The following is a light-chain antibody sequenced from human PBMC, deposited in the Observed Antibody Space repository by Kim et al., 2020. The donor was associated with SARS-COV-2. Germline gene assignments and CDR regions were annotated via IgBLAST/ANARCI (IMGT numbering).Light chain of an antibody. Sequence: GQRVTRSCSGSSPNIGRNFVYWYQQFPGTAPKLLIYSNTQRPSGVPDRFSGSKSGTSASLAISGLRSEDEADYYCVVWDDSLSGWLFGGGTKLTVL. J-gene: IGLJ3*02. CDR2: SNT. V-gene: IGLV1-47*01. CDR1: SPNIGRNF. CDR3: VVWDDSLSGWL.